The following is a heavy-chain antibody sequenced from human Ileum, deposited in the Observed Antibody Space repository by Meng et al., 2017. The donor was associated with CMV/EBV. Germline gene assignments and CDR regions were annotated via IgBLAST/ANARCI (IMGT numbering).Heavy chain of an antibody. Sequence: GESLKISCAVSGFTFSNYAMSWVRQAPGKGLEWVSGITSSGGTTYYADSVKGRFTISRDSSKNSLYLQMNSLRAEDTAVYYCAKGPHYSSFFPTVPFFVYWGQGALVTVSS. CDR1: GFTFSNYA. CDR2: ITSSGGTT. CDR3: AKGPHYSSFFPTVPFFVY. V-gene: IGHV3-23*01. D-gene: IGHD4-11*01. J-gene: IGHJ4*02.